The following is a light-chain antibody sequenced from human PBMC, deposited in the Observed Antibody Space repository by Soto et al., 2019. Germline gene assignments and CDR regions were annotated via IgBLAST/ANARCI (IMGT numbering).Light chain of an antibody. CDR2: GTY. V-gene: IGKV3-20*01. CDR3: QQYGNSIT. CDR1: QSVRSSY. J-gene: IGKJ4*01. Sequence: EIVLTQSPGIVSLSPGERATLSCRASQSVRSSYLAWYQQKFGQAPRLLIYGTYIRAAGIPDRFSGSGSGTDFTFTISRLEPEDFALYYCQQYGNSITFGGGTKVEIK.